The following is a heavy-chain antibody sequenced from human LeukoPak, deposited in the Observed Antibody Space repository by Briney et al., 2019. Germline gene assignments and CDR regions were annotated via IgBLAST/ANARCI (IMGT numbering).Heavy chain of an antibody. CDR3: ARQDGNSKYYFDY. CDR2: IYPGDSGN. CDR1: GYSFTYYW. V-gene: IGHV5-51*01. D-gene: IGHD1-1*01. Sequence: GESLKISCKGSGYSFTYYWIGWVRQMPGKGLELMGIIYPGDSGNRYRPSFQGQVTISVDKSISTAYLQWSSLKASDTAMYYCARQDGNSKYYFDYWGQGTLVTVSS. J-gene: IGHJ4*02.